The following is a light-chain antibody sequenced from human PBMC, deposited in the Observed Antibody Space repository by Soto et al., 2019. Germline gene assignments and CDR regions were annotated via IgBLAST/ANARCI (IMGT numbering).Light chain of an antibody. CDR1: QSVSSSY. V-gene: IGKV3-20*01. J-gene: IGKJ2*01. Sequence: EIVLTKSPGTLSLSPGERATLSCRARQSVSSSYLAWYQQKPCQAPRLLIYGASSRATGIPDRFSGSWSGTDFTLTISRLEPDDFAVYYCQQYGSSPYTFGQGTKLEIK. CDR3: QQYGSSPYT. CDR2: GAS.